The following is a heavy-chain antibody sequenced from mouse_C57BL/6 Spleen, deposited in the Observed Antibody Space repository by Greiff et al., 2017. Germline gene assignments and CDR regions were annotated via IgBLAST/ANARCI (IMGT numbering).Heavy chain of an antibody. CDR2: IDPSDSYT. CDR3: ARRGYYGSSYDY. D-gene: IGHD1-1*01. V-gene: IGHV1-50*01. CDR1: GYTFTSYW. J-gene: IGHJ2*01. Sequence: QVQLQQPGAELVKPGASVKLSCKASGYTFTSYWMQWVKQRPGQGLEWIGEIDPSDSYTNYNQKFKGKATLTVDTYSSTAYMQLSSLTSEDSAVYYCARRGYYGSSYDYWGQGTTLTASS.